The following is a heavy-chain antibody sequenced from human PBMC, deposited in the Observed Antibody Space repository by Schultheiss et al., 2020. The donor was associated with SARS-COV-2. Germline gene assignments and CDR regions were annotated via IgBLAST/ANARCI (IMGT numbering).Heavy chain of an antibody. J-gene: IGHJ4*02. CDR3: ARRDGYNPSPFDY. CDR2: MSHDGSIS. D-gene: IGHD5-24*01. Sequence: GGSLRLSCAGSGFTFSDYAMHWVRQAPGKGLEWVAVMSHDGSISYYAESVKGRFTISRDNSKNTLHLQMNSLRAEDTAVYYCARRDGYNPSPFDYWGQGTLVTVSS. V-gene: IGHV3-30-3*01. CDR1: GFTFSDYA.